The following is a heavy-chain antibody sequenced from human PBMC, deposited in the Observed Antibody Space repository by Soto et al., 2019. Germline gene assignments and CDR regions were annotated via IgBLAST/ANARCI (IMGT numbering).Heavy chain of an antibody. Sequence: GGSLRLSCAASGFSFSSYAMNWVRQAPGKGLEWVSTISGSGGSTYYADSVKGRFTISRDNSKNTLYLQMNSLRAEDTAVYYCAKDGRLLWFGEPTGASYRRDMDVWGKGTTVTVSS. CDR3: AKDGRLLWFGEPTGASYRRDMDV. V-gene: IGHV3-23*01. J-gene: IGHJ6*03. D-gene: IGHD3-10*01. CDR2: ISGSGGST. CDR1: GFSFSSYA.